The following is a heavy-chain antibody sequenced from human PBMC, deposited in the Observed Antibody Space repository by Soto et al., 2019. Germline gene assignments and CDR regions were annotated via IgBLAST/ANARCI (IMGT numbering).Heavy chain of an antibody. D-gene: IGHD3-3*01. Sequence: EVQLVEFGGGLVQPGGSLRLSCAASGFTFSSYWMSWVRQAPGKGLEWVANIKQDGSEKYYVDSVKGRFTISRDNAKNSLYLQMNSLRAEDTAVYYCARDRTIFGVVIMDYWGQGTLVTVSS. CDR1: GFTFSSYW. J-gene: IGHJ4*02. CDR2: IKQDGSEK. V-gene: IGHV3-7*05. CDR3: ARDRTIFGVVIMDY.